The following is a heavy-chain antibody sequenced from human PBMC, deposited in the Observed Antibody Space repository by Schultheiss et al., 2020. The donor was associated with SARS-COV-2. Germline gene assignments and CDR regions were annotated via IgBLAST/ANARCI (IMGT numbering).Heavy chain of an antibody. CDR2: ISYDGSNK. Sequence: GGSLRLSCAASGFTFSSYGMHWVRQAPGKGLEWVAVISYDGSNKYYADSVKGRFTISRDNAKNSLYLQMNSLRAEDTAVYYCTTVEMGDYWGQGTLVTVSS. D-gene: IGHD5-24*01. CDR3: TTVEMGDY. CDR1: GFTFSSYG. V-gene: IGHV3-30*12. J-gene: IGHJ4*02.